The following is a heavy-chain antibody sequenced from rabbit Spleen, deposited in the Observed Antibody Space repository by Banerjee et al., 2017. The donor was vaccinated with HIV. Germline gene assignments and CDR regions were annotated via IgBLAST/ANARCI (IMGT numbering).Heavy chain of an antibody. D-gene: IGHD4-2*01. CDR1: GFSFSGSQY. J-gene: IGHJ4*01. CDR3: ARDAGTYDYIDGYFDL. V-gene: IGHV1S7*01. Sequence: QLVESGGGLVQPEGSLTLTCTASGFSFSGSQYMCWVRQAPGKGLEWIGYIDPVFGIAVYASWVNGRFTISRDNAQNTLYLQLNSLTAADTATYFCARDAGTYDYIDGYFDLWGQGTLVTVS. CDR2: IDPVFGIA.